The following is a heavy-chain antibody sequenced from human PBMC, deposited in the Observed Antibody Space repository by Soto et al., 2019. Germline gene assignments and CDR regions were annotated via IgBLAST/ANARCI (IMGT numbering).Heavy chain of an antibody. V-gene: IGHV3-30*18. CDR1: GFTFSSYG. J-gene: IGHJ4*02. CDR2: ISYDGSNK. Sequence: QVQLVESGGGVVQPGRSLRLSCAASGFTFSSYGMHWVRQAPGKGLEWVAVISYDGSNKYYADSVKGRFPISRDNSKNTLYLQMNSLRAEDTAVYYCAKEKSRWLQAPDVDYWGQGTLVTVSS. CDR3: AKEKSRWLQAPDVDY. D-gene: IGHD5-12*01.